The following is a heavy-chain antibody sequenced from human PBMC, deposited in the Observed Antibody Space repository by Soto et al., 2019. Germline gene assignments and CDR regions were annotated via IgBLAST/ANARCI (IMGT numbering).Heavy chain of an antibody. CDR1: GYTFTSYA. D-gene: IGHD1-7*01. Sequence: ASVKVSCKASGYTFTSYAMHWVRQAPGQRLEWMGWINAGSGNTKYSQKFQGRVTITRDTSASTAYMELSSLRSEDTAVYYCARDRYNWNSAFDYWGQGTLVTVSS. CDR2: INAGSGNT. V-gene: IGHV1-3*01. J-gene: IGHJ4*02. CDR3: ARDRYNWNSAFDY.